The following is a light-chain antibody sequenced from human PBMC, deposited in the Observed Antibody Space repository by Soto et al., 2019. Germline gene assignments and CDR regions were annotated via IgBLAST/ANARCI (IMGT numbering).Light chain of an antibody. CDR2: EVS. J-gene: IGKJ1*01. V-gene: IGKV2D-29*01. Sequence: DPVVTHPASSLAVTTGQPASISCKSSQRLLHGDGKTYFYWYLQKPGQPPQLLLYEVSNRFSGTPDRFSGSGSGTDFTLKISRVEAEDVGIYYCMQTIQLPWTFGQRANVDIK. CDR3: MQTIQLPWT. CDR1: QRLLHGDGKTY.